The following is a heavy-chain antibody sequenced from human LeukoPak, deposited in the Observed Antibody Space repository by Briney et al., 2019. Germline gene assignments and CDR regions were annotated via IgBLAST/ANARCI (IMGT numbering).Heavy chain of an antibody. D-gene: IGHD5-12*01. CDR2: IYYTGST. CDR3: ARGSWWLQSVDS. J-gene: IGHJ4*02. V-gene: IGHV4-39*07. Sequence: WVRQPPGKGLEWIGTIYYTGSTSYNPSLKSRVTMSVDMSKNQFSLKVSSVTAADTAVYYCARGSWWLQSVDSWGQGTLVTVSS.